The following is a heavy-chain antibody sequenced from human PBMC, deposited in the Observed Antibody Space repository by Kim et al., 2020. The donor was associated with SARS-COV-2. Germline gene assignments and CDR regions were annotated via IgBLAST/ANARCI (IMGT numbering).Heavy chain of an antibody. Sequence: YIDYADSVKGRFTISRDNAKNSLYLQMNSLRAEDTAVYYCASVYSSGCPVWGQGTLVTVSS. V-gene: IGHV3-21*01. CDR2: YI. J-gene: IGHJ4*02. CDR3: ASVYSSGCPV. D-gene: IGHD3-22*01.